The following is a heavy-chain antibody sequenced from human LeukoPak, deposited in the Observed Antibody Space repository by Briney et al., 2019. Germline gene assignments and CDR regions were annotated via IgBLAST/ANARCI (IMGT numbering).Heavy chain of an antibody. V-gene: IGHV1-69*05. D-gene: IGHD1-26*01. CDR3: ANVIVGAHVFDP. J-gene: IGHJ5*02. CDR1: GGTFSSYA. Sequence: ASVKVSCKASGGTFSSYAISWVRQAPGQGLEWMGGIIPIFGTANYAQKFQGRVTITTDESTSTAYMELSSLRSEDTAVYYCANVIVGAHVFDPWGQGTLVTVSS. CDR2: IIPIFGTA.